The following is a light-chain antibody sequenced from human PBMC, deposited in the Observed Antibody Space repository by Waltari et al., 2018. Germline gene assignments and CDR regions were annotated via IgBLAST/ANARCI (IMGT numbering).Light chain of an antibody. Sequence: QSALTQPPSASGSPGQSVTISCTGTSSDVGGYNYVSWYQTHPGKAPKLMIYQVSKRPSGVPDRFSGSKSGNTASLTVSGLQAEDEADYYCSSYAGSNNVIFGGGTKLTVL. CDR3: SSYAGSNNVI. V-gene: IGLV2-8*01. J-gene: IGLJ2*01. CDR2: QVS. CDR1: SSDVGGYNY.